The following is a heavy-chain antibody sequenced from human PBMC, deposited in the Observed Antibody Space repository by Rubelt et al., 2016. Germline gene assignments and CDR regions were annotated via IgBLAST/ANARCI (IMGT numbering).Heavy chain of an antibody. CDR2: IWHDDESDK. J-gene: IGHJ6*02. CDR3: ARFPPAVNPKDYYYYGLDV. D-gene: IGHD4-17*01. Sequence: QVQLVESGGGVVQPGRSLRLSCAASGFRFNDYGMHWVRQAPGRGFEWVAVIWHDDESDKYYADSVEGRSTISRDNSKNTLYLHMNSLSAEETAVYYCARFPPAVNPKDYYYYGLDVWGQGTTVTVSS. CDR1: GFRFNDYG. V-gene: IGHV3-33*01.